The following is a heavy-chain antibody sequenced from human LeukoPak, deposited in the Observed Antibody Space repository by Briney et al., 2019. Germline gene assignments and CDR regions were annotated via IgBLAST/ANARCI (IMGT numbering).Heavy chain of an antibody. V-gene: IGHV3-23*01. D-gene: IGHD6-13*01. CDR2: ISGSGGST. CDR1: GFTFSSYS. J-gene: IGHJ4*02. Sequence: GGSLRLSCAASGFTFSSYSMNWVRQAPGKGLEWVSAISGSGGSTYYADSVKGRFTISRDNSKNTLYLQMNSLRAEDTAVYYCANEIIAAAGNRTDYWGQGTLVTVSS. CDR3: ANEIIAAAGNRTDY.